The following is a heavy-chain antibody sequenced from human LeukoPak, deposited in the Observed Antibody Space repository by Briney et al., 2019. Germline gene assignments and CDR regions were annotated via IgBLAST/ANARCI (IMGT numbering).Heavy chain of an antibody. CDR3: ARGGGYEPFDY. CDR2: INHSGST. D-gene: IGHD2-2*01. CDR1: GGSFSGYY. J-gene: IGHJ4*02. V-gene: IGHV4-34*01. Sequence: SETLSLTCAVYGGSFSGYYWSWTRQPPGKGLEWIREINHSGSTNYNPSLKSRVTISVDTSKNQFSLKLSSVTAADTAVYYCARGGGYEPFDYWGQGTLVTVSS.